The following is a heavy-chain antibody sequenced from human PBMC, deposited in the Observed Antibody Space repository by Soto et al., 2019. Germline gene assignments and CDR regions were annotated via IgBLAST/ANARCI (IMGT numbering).Heavy chain of an antibody. J-gene: IGHJ6*02. CDR3: ARDRGIAARPGFYYYYYGMGV. CDR1: GGSISSYY. V-gene: IGHV4-59*01. Sequence: SETLSLTCTVSGGSISSYYWSWIRQPPWKGLKWIRYIYYSGSTNYNPSLKSRVTISVDTSKNQFSLKLSSMTAADTAVYYCARDRGIAARPGFYYYYYGMGVWGQGTTVIVSS. CDR2: IYYSGST. D-gene: IGHD6-6*01.